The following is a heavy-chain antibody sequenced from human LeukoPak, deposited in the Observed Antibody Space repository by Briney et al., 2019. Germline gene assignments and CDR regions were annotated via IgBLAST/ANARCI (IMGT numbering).Heavy chain of an antibody. D-gene: IGHD3-22*01. J-gene: IGHJ4*02. Sequence: PGRSLRLSCAASGFTFSSYGMHWVRQAPGKGLEWVAVIWYDGSNKYYADSVKGRFTISRDNSKNTLYLQMNSLRAEDTAVYYCARGNDYDNADYWGQGTLVTVSS. CDR3: ARGNDYDNADY. CDR2: IWYDGSNK. V-gene: IGHV3-33*01. CDR1: GFTFSSYG.